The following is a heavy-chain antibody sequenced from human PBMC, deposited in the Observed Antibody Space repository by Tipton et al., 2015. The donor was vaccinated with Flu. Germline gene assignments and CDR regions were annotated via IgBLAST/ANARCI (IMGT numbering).Heavy chain of an antibody. CDR1: GGSISSVTYY. J-gene: IGHJ4*02. CDR2: IYYSGNT. CDR3: ARRLPLGY. Sequence: TLSLTCTVSGGSISSVTYYWGWIRQSPGKGLEWIGNIYYSGNTYYNPSLKSRVTMSVDTSKNQMSLRLNSVTAADTAVYYCARRLPLGYWGQGTLVTVSS. V-gene: IGHV4-39*07.